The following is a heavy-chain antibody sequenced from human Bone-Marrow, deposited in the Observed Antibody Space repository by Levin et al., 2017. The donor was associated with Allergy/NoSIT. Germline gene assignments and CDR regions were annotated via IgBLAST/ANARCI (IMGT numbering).Heavy chain of an antibody. CDR3: ARVYCTGGVCYFDY. D-gene: IGHD2-8*02. Sequence: PSETLSLTCTVSGGSVSSGSYYWSWIRQPPGKGLEWIGYIYYSGSTNYNPSLKSRVTISVDTSKNQFSLKLSSVTAADTAVYYCARVYCTGGVCYFDYWGQGTLVTVSS. V-gene: IGHV4-61*01. J-gene: IGHJ4*02. CDR2: IYYSGST. CDR1: GGSVSSGSYY.